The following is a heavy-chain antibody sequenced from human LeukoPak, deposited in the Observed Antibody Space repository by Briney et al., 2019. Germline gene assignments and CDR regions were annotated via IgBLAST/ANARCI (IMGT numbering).Heavy chain of an antibody. J-gene: IGHJ4*02. V-gene: IGHV3-48*03. CDR1: GFTFSTYE. Sequence: GGSLRLSCAASGFTFSTYEMNWVRQAPGKGLEWVSYISGSATTIYYADSVKDRFTISRDNAKNSLYLQINSLRADDSAVYYCARGVDYWGQGTLVTVSS. CDR3: ARGVDY. CDR2: ISGSATTI.